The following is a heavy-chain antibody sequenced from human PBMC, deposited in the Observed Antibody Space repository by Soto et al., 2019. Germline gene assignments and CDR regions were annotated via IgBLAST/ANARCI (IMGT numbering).Heavy chain of an antibody. J-gene: IGHJ5*02. CDR1: GGSISSYY. CDR3: ARGGSGSSSNWFDP. D-gene: IGHD6-6*01. CDR2: IYYSGST. V-gene: IGHV4-59*01. Sequence: SETLSLTCTVSGGSISSYYWSWIRQPPGKGLEWIGYIYYSGSTNYNPSLKSRVTISIDTSKNQFSLKLSSVTAADTAVYYCARGGSGSSSNWFDPWGQGTLVTVSS.